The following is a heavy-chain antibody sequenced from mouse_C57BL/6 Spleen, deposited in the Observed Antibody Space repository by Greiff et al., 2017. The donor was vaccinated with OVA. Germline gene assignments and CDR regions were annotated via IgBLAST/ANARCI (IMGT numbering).Heavy chain of an antibody. D-gene: IGHD1-1*01. J-gene: IGHJ1*03. CDR1: GYSFTDYN. CDR2: INPNYGTT. V-gene: IGHV1-39*01. CDR3: ARHGSSPDWYFDV. Sequence: VQLKESGPELVKPGASVKISCKASGYSFTDYNMNWVKQSNGKSLEWIGVINPNYGTTSYNQKFKGKATLTVDQSSSTAYMQLNSLTSEDSAVYYCARHGSSPDWYFDVWGTGTTVTVSS.